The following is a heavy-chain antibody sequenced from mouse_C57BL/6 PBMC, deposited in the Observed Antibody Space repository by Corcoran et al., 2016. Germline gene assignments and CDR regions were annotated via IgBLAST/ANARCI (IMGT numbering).Heavy chain of an antibody. J-gene: IGHJ2*01. Sequence: QVQLKQSGAELVRPGASVKLSCKASGYTFTDYYINWVKQRPGQGLEWIARIYPGSGNTYYNEKFKGKATLTAEKSSSTAYMQLSSLTSEDSAVYFCASETNWNYFDYWGQGTTLTVSS. CDR2: IYPGSGNT. CDR3: ASETNWNYFDY. D-gene: IGHD4-1*01. CDR1: GYTFTDYY. V-gene: IGHV1-76*01.